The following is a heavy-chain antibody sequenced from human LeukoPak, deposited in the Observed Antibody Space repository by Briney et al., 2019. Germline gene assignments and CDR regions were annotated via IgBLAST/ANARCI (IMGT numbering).Heavy chain of an antibody. CDR3: ASSRSIVVAPAGLEFYYYGMYV. CDR2: IIPIFGTA. D-gene: IGHD2-2*01. J-gene: IGHJ6*02. Sequence: ASVKVSCKASGGTVSSYAISWVRQAPGQGLEWMGGIIPIFGTANYAQKFKSRVTIPADDSTSTAYMELSSLRSEDTAVYYCASSRSIVVAPAGLEFYYYGMYVWGQGTTVTVSS. V-gene: IGHV1-69*13. CDR1: GGTVSSYA.